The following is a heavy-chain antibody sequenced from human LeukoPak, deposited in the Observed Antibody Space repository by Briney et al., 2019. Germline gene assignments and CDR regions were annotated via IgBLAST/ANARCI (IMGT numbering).Heavy chain of an antibody. D-gene: IGHD2-15*01. V-gene: IGHV3-23*01. CDR2: ISGSGSRT. CDR3: AKRFCSCGSCSFYHYYGLDV. Sequence: GGSLRLSCAASGYTFSSFAMSCVRQAPGQGLDWVSAISGSGSRTYYTDSVKGRLTISRDNSRSTLYLQMNGLRVEDTAVYYCAKRFCSCGSCSFYHYYGLDVWGQGTTVTVSS. CDR1: GYTFSSFA. J-gene: IGHJ6*02.